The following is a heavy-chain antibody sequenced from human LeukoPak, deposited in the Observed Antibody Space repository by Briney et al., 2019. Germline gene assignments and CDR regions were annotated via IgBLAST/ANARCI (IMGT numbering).Heavy chain of an antibody. Sequence: GGSLRLSCAASGFIVSSGYMGWVRQAPGKGLEWVSYIYSDGRTFYADSVKGRFTTSRDSSKNTLYFQMNSLRAEDTAVYYCARAFDHHFDYWGQGTLVTVSS. J-gene: IGHJ4*02. D-gene: IGHD3-16*01. CDR1: GFIVSSGY. CDR3: ARAFDHHFDY. CDR2: IYSDGRT. V-gene: IGHV3-53*01.